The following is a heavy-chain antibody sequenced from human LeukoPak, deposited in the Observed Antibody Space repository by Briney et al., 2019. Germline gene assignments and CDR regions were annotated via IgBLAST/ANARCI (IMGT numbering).Heavy chain of an antibody. CDR1: GFTVSSNY. Sequence: GGSLRLSCAASGFTVSSNYMSWVRQAPGKGLEWVSVIYSSGNTYYADSAKGRFTISRDNSKNTLYLQMNSLRAEDTAVYYCARGARRICSSTSCPFDPWGQGTLVTVSS. CDR3: ARGARRICSSTSCPFDP. D-gene: IGHD2-2*01. V-gene: IGHV3-53*01. J-gene: IGHJ5*02. CDR2: IYSSGNT.